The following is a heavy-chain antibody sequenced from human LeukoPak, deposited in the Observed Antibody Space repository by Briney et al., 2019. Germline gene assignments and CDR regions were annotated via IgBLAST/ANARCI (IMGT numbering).Heavy chain of an antibody. CDR2: IHHSGST. D-gene: IGHD3-10*01. J-gene: IGHJ4*02. V-gene: IGHV4-39*02. CDR3: ARDGYGSGSYYGRPGWYFDY. Sequence: SETLSLTCSVSGGSIVSNTFYWGWVRQPPGKGLEWIGIIHHSGSTYYNSSLKSRVTISVDTSKNTLSLKLSSVTAADTAVYYCARDGYGSGSYYGRPGWYFDYWGQGTLVTVSS. CDR1: GGSIVSNTFY.